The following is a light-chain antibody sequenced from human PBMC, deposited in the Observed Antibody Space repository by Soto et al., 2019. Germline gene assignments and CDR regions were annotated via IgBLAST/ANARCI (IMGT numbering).Light chain of an antibody. CDR1: SIDVGDYDF. CDR3: SSYTSSTTRV. CDR2: EVS. J-gene: IGLJ3*02. Sequence: QPVLTQPASVSGSPGQSITISCTGTSIDVGDYDFVSWYQHHPGKAPKLMIYEVSNRPSGVSNRFSGSKSGNTASLTISGLQAEDEADYYCSSYTSSTTRVFGGGTKLTVL. V-gene: IGLV2-14*01.